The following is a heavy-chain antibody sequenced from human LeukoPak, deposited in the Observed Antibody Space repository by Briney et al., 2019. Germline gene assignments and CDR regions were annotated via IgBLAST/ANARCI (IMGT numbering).Heavy chain of an antibody. Sequence: PSETLSLTCTISGGSVGDYYWSWIRQSPGKGLEWIGYIYHTGSTSYSPSLKSRVTISADTSQNQFSLKLSSVTAADTAVYYCASRKLGNDYWGQGTQVTVSS. CDR1: GGSVGDYY. J-gene: IGHJ4*02. CDR3: ASRKLGNDY. CDR2: IYHTGST. D-gene: IGHD7-27*01. V-gene: IGHV4-59*02.